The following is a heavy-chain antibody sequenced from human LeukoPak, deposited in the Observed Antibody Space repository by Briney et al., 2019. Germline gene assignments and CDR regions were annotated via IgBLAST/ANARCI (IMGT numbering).Heavy chain of an antibody. Sequence: GATVRLSWAARGVTDRSRYRRWVRQAKGKGLEWVSVLYSGGTTYYAEPVKGRFSISRDNSKNTLYLQMNSLRVEDTAVYYCTRDHSGNSGYDPYDAFDIWGQGTMVTVSS. D-gene: IGHD5-12*01. CDR3: TRDHSGNSGYDPYDAFDI. CDR1: GVTDRSRY. J-gene: IGHJ3*02. CDR2: LYSGGTT. V-gene: IGHV3-66*01.